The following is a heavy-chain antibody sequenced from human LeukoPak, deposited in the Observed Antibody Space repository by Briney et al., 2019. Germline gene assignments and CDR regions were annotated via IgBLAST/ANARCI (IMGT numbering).Heavy chain of an antibody. CDR2: ISSGSNYI. D-gene: IGHD2-15*01. CDR1: GFTFSSYS. V-gene: IGHV3-21*01. CDR3: ARVGCSGGTCYDY. J-gene: IGHJ4*02. Sequence: GGSLRLSCAASGFTFSSYSMYWVRQAPGKGLEWVSFISSGSNYIYYIDSVKDRFTISRDNAKNSLYLQMNSLRVEDTAIYYCARVGCSGGTCYDYWGQGTLVTVSS.